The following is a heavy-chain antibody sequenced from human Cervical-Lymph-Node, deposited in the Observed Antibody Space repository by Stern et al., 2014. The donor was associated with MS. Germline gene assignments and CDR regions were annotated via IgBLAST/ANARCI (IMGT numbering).Heavy chain of an antibody. CDR2: IYPGDSDT. CDR1: GYTFSKNW. CDR3: ARPPPRRSSSDPNFGLDV. Sequence: EVQLVESGAEVKKPRDSLKISCKGSGYTFSKNWIAWVRQMPGKGLEWMGIIYPGDSDTRYSPSFQGQVTMSADKSINTAYLQWNSLKAPDTAIYYCARPPPRRSSSDPNFGLDVWGQGTTVTVSS. J-gene: IGHJ6*02. D-gene: IGHD6-6*01. V-gene: IGHV5-51*03.